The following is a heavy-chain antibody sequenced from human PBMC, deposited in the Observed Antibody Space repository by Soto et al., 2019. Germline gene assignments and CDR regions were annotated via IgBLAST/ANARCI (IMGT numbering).Heavy chain of an antibody. J-gene: IGHJ4*02. CDR3: AKSGGDGYILYELDY. CDR2: ISGSGGST. CDR1: GFTFSSYA. V-gene: IGHV3-23*01. D-gene: IGHD5-12*01. Sequence: EVQLLESGGGLVQPGGSLRLSCAASGFTFSSYAMSWVRQAPGKGLEWVSAISGSGGSTYYADSVKGRFTISGDNSKNTLYLQMNSLRAEDTAVYYCAKSGGDGYILYELDYWGQGTLVTVSS.